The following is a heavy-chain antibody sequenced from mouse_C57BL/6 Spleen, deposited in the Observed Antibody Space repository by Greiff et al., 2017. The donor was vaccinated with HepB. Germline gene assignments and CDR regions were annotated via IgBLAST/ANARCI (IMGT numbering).Heavy chain of an antibody. V-gene: IGHV1-82*01. CDR1: GYAFSSSW. D-gene: IGHD1-1*01. Sequence: QVQLQQSGPELVKPGASVKISCKASGYAFSSSWMNWVKQRPGKGLEWIGRIYPGDGDTNYNGKFKGKATLTADKSSSTADMQLSSLTSEDSAVYFCARVLITTVGDYWGQGTTRTVSS. CDR3: ARVLITTVGDY. CDR2: IYPGDGDT. J-gene: IGHJ2*01.